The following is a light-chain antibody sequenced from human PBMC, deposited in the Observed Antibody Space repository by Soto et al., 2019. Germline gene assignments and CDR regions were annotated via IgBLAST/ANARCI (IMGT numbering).Light chain of an antibody. Sequence: QSVLTQPASVSGSPGQSITISCTRTSIDVGHPYNYVSWYQQYPGKPPKLLILGVSNRPSGISGRFSGSKSGNTASLTISGLQPEDEADYYCMSYIASTSTHWVLGGGTKVTV. CDR3: MSYIASTSTHWV. V-gene: IGLV2-14*03. J-gene: IGLJ3*02. CDR1: SIDVGHPYNY. CDR2: GVS.